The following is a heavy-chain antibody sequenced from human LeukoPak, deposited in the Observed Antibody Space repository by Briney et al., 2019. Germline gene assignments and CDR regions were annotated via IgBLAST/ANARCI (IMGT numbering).Heavy chain of an antibody. J-gene: IGHJ5*02. Sequence: SETLSLTCTVSGYSISSGYFWGWIRQPPGKELEWIGSIYHSGSTSYNPSLKSRPTISVDTSKNQFSLKLNFVTAADTAMYYCARMFRSSWYINWFDPWGQGTLVTVSS. V-gene: IGHV4-38-2*02. CDR3: ARMFRSSWYINWFDP. D-gene: IGHD6-13*01. CDR1: GYSISSGYF. CDR2: IYHSGST.